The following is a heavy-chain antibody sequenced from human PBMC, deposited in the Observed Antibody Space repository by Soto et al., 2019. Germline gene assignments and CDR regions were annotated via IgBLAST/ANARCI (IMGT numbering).Heavy chain of an antibody. CDR1: GFTFSSYA. Sequence: GGALRLSCAASGFTFSSYAIHWVRQAPGKGLEWVAVISYDGSNKYYADSVKGRFTISRDNSKNTLYLQMNSLRAEDTAVYYCARGVSLEWFAYWGQGTLVTVSS. V-gene: IGHV3-30-3*01. CDR3: ARGVSLEWFAY. J-gene: IGHJ4*02. CDR2: ISYDGSNK. D-gene: IGHD3-3*01.